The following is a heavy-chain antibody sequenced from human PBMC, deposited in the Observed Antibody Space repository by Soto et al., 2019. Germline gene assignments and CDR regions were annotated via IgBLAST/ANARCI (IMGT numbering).Heavy chain of an antibody. V-gene: IGHV4-61*01. CDR2: IFFTGIT. CDR3: ARDGHGMDV. J-gene: IGHJ6*02. CDR1: GGSVTTGSYN. Sequence: QVQLQESGPGLVRPSETLSLTCTVSGGSVTTGSYNWSWIRRPPGKGLEWIGNIFFTGITHYNPSLNNRVTMSVDTSKNQFSLTVTSVTAADTAVYYCARDGHGMDVWGQGTTDTVSS.